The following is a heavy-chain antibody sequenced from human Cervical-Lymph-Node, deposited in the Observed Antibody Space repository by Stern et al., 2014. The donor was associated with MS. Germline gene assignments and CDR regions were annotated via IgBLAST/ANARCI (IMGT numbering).Heavy chain of an antibody. V-gene: IGHV3-49*03. Sequence: EVQLVESGGGLIQPGRSLRLSCTTSGFTFGNYSMSWFRQAPGKGLEWVGFIRRKIYGGASEYAASGKGSFTISRDDSKGIGYLQMNSLKIEDTAVYYCAREAVLRFSEGLPDDYWGQGTLVTVSS. D-gene: IGHD3-3*01. CDR3: AREAVLRFSEGLPDDY. CDR1: GFTFGNYS. J-gene: IGHJ4*02. CDR2: IRRKIYGGAS.